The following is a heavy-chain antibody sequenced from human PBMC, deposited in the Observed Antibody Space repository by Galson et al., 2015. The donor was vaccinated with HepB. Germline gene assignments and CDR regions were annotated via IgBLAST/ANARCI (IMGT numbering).Heavy chain of an antibody. CDR2: IDPSDSYT. CDR1: GYSFTDYW. D-gene: IGHD3-10*01. V-gene: IGHV5-10-1*01. Sequence: QSGAEVTKPGESLRISCKGSGYSFTDYWFTWVRLMPGKGLEWMGRIDPSDSYTNYRPSFQGLVSISADKSTNTAYLQWSSLKASDTAVYYCARHHYSRSGTLILAYWGQGTLVTVSS. J-gene: IGHJ4*02. CDR3: ARHHYSRSGTLILAY.